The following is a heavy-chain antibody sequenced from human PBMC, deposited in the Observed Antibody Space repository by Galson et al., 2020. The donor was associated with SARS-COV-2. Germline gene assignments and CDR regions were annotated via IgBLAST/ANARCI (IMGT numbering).Heavy chain of an antibody. J-gene: IGHJ2*01. CDR3: ARGYVKADF. D-gene: IGHD2-2*01. CDR1: GFNFSDYY. CDR2: ISGSERSL. Sequence: SLKISCVASGFNFSDYYMTWIRQAPGKGLEWISYISGSERSLYNAAAVKGRFTISRDNAKNSFFLQMNNLRGDDTAVYYCARGYVKADFWGRGTLVTVSS. V-gene: IGHV3-11*01.